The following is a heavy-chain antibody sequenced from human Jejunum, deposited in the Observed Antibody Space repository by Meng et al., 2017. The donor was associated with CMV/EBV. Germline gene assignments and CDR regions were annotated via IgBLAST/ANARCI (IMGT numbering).Heavy chain of an antibody. CDR3: ARNYRGSGSYGTHGRDV. CDR1: FGDYG. D-gene: IGHD3-10*01. V-gene: IGHV3-20*03. Sequence: FGDYGLTWVRQAPGKGLEWVSGINWNGGSSDYEDSVKGRFTISRDNAKNSLYLQMNGLRAEDTALYYCARNYRGSGSYGTHGRDVWGQGTTVTVSS. CDR2: INWNGGSS. J-gene: IGHJ6*02.